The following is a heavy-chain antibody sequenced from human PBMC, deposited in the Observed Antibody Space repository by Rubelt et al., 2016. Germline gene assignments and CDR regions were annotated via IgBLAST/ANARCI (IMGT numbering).Heavy chain of an antibody. CDR1: GYTFTSYG. CDR2: ISAYNGNT. CDR3: ASMYSSSWYRGWFDP. Sequence: QVQLVQSGAEVKKPGASVKVSCKASGYTFTSYGISWVRQAPGQGLEWMGWISAYNGNTNYAQKLQGKRTKTTDTSTRTAYMELRSLRSDDTAVYYCASMYSSSWYRGWFDPWGQGTLVTVSS. J-gene: IGHJ5*02. V-gene: IGHV1-18*01. D-gene: IGHD6-13*01.